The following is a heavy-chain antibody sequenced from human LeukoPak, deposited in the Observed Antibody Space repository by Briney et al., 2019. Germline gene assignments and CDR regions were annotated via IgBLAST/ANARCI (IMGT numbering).Heavy chain of an antibody. D-gene: IGHD3-3*01. CDR3: ARPWRGRKYYFDY. V-gene: IGHV1-8*01. CDR1: GYTFTSYD. J-gene: IGHJ4*02. CDR2: MNPNSGNT. Sequence: ASVKVSCKASGYTFTSYDINWVRQATGQGLEWMGWMNPNSGNTGYAQKFQGRVTMTRDTSISTAYMELSSLRSEDTAVYYCARPWRGRKYYFDYWGQGTLVTVSS.